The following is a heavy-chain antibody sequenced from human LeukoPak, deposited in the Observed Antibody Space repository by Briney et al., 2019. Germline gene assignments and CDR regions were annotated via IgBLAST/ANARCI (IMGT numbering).Heavy chain of an antibody. J-gene: IGHJ6*03. CDR2: IYYSGST. V-gene: IGHV4-39*01. CDR3: AILFDYMDV. CDR1: GGSISSSSYY. D-gene: IGHD2-21*01. Sequence: PSETLSLTCTVSGGSISSSSYYLGWIRQPPGKGLEWIGSIYYSGSTYYNPSLKSRVTISVDTSKNQFSLKLSSVTAADTAVYYCAILFDYMDVWGKGTTVTVSS.